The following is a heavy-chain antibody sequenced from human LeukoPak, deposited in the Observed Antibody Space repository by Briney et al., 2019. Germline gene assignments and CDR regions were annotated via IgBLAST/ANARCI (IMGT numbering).Heavy chain of an antibody. CDR3: AKDPSYSGLPINWFDS. CDR2: ISYDGSNK. J-gene: IGHJ5*01. V-gene: IGHV3-30*18. Sequence: GRSLRLSCAASGFTFSSYGMHWVSHAPGKGLVGVALISYDGSNKYYADSVKGRFTISRDNSKNTLYLQMNSLRAEDTAVYYCAKDPSYSGLPINWFDSWGQGTLVTVSS. CDR1: GFTFSSYG. D-gene: IGHD5-12*01.